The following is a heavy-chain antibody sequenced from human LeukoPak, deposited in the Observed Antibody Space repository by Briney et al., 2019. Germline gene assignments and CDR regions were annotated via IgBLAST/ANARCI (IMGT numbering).Heavy chain of an antibody. CDR2: TSSIGTTI. CDR3: ARGERGDY. CDR1: GFTFSIYE. V-gene: IGHV3-48*03. D-gene: IGHD1-26*01. Sequence: PGGSLRLSCAATGFTFSIYEVNWVRQAPGKGLEWVSYTSSIGTTIYYADSVKGRFTISRDNAKNSLYLQMNSLRAEDTAVYYCARGERGDYWGQGTLVTVSS. J-gene: IGHJ4*02.